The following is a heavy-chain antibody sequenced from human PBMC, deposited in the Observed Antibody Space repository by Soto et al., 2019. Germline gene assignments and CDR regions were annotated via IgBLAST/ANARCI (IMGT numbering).Heavy chain of an antibody. Sequence: EVQLLESGGGLVQPGGSLRLSCAASGFTFSSYAMSWVRQAPGKGLEWVSAISGSGGSTYYADSVKGRFTISRDNSKNTLYLQMNSLRAEDTAVYYCAKRSVYDSSGDYYYGMDVWGQGTTVTVSS. J-gene: IGHJ6*02. CDR3: AKRSVYDSSGDYYYGMDV. CDR1: GFTFSSYA. D-gene: IGHD3-22*01. V-gene: IGHV3-23*01. CDR2: ISGSGGST.